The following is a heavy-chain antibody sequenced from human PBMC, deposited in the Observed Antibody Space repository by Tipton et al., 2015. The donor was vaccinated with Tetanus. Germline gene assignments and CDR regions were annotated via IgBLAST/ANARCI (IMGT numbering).Heavy chain of an antibody. CDR3: ASGSSIRHGLDV. Sequence: QVQLVQSGAEVKKPGASVKVSCKASGYTFTSYGLNWVRKAAGRGFEWMGRLNPKSGSAAYAPRFQGRVTMTTNTSITTAFMEVASLTYEDTAVYYCASGSSIRHGLDVWGHGTSVTVSS. CDR2: LNPKSGSA. CDR1: GYTFTSYG. V-gene: IGHV1-8*02. D-gene: IGHD2-2*01. J-gene: IGHJ6*02.